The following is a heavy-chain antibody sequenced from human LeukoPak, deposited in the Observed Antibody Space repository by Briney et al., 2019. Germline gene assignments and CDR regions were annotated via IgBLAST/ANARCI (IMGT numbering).Heavy chain of an antibody. CDR1: GFTFSSYW. V-gene: IGHV3-74*01. CDR3: ARYYDSTGYWLYYIDY. Sequence: GGALPLSCAASGFTFSSYWLHWVRQAPGKGLVWVSRINSDGSSTSYADSVKGRFTSSIDNAKNTLYLQMNSLRAEDTAVYYCARYYDSTGYWLYYIDYWGQGTLVTVSS. J-gene: IGHJ4*02. CDR2: INSDGSST. D-gene: IGHD3-22*01.